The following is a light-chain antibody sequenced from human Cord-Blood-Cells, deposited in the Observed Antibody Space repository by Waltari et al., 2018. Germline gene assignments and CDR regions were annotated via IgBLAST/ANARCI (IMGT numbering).Light chain of an antibody. CDR1: QSISSY. CDR3: QQSYSTPRRIT. J-gene: IGKJ5*01. V-gene: IGKV1-39*01. CDR2: AAS. Sequence: DIQMTQSPSSLSASVGDRVTIPCRASQSISSYLNWYQQKPGKAPKLLIYAASSLQSGVPSRFSGSGSGTDFTLTISSLQPEDFATYYCQQSYSTPRRITVGQGTRLEIK.